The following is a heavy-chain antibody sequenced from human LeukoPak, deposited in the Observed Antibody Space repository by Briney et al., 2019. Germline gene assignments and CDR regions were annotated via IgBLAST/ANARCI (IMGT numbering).Heavy chain of an antibody. CDR2: MNPNSGNT. V-gene: IGHV1-8*01. CDR3: ARPASSGYVGDDY. D-gene: IGHD3-22*01. Sequence: RASVKVSCKASGYTFTSYDINWMRQATGQGLEWMGWMNPNSGNTGYAQKFQGRVTMTRNTSISTAYMELSSLRSEDTAVYYCARPASSGYVGDDYWGQGTLVTVSS. CDR1: GYTFTSYD. J-gene: IGHJ4*02.